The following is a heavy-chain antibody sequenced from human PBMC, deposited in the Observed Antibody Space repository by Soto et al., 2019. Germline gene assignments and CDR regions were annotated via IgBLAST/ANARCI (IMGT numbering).Heavy chain of an antibody. Sequence: EVQLVESGGGLVQPGRSLRLSCAASGFTFDDYAMHWVRQAPGKGLEWVSGISWNSVSIAYADSVKGRFTISRDNAKNSLDLQMNSLRVEDTALYYCAKDSTLSGSYQAPDFDYWGQGTLVTVSS. J-gene: IGHJ4*02. CDR2: ISWNSVSI. V-gene: IGHV3-9*01. D-gene: IGHD1-26*01. CDR1: GFTFDDYA. CDR3: AKDSTLSGSYQAPDFDY.